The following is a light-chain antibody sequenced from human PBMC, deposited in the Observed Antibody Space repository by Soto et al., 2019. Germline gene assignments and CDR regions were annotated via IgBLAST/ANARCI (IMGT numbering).Light chain of an antibody. J-gene: IGKJ1*01. CDR3: RQYHRYST. V-gene: IGKV1-5*01. CDR1: QSINAW. CDR2: DVS. Sequence: DIHMTQAPSTLSASVGDRVTITCRASQSINAWLAWYQQKPGKAPKLLIYDVSTLASGVPSRFSGSASGTEFTLTISNLESEEFASYYCRQYHRYSTFGQGTKVDIK.